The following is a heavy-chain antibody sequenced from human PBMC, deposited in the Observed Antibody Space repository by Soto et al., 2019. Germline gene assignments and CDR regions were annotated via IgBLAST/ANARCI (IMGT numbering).Heavy chain of an antibody. Sequence: SETLSLTCTVSGGSISSGAYYWSWIRQHPGKGLEWIGYIYYSGSTYYNPSLKSRVTISIDTSKSQFSLNLSSVTAADTAVYYCARAWGDSSGYYPYYFDYWGQGTLVTVSS. D-gene: IGHD3-22*01. CDR2: IYYSGST. J-gene: IGHJ4*02. CDR1: GGSISSGAYY. CDR3: ARAWGDSSGYYPYYFDY. V-gene: IGHV4-31*03.